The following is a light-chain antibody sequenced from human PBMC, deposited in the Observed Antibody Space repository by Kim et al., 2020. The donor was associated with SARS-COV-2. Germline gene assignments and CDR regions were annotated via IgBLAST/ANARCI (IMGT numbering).Light chain of an antibody. CDR3: QQRSNWPLT. Sequence: LSPQGRATLSCRASQSVSSYLAWYQQKPGQAPRLLIYDASNRATGIPARFSGSGSGTDFTLTISSLEPEDFAVYYCQQRSNWPLTFGGGTKVDIK. CDR2: DAS. J-gene: IGKJ4*01. CDR1: QSVSSY. V-gene: IGKV3-11*01.